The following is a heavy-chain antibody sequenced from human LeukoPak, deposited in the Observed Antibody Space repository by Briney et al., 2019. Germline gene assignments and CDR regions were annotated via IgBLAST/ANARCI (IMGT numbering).Heavy chain of an antibody. V-gene: IGHV1-8*02. CDR3: ARLYSGYDYG. CDR2: MNPNSGNT. CDR1: GYTFTSYG. D-gene: IGHD5-12*01. J-gene: IGHJ4*02. Sequence: ASVKVSCKASGYTFTSYGISWVRQATGQGLEWMGWMNPNSGNTGYAQKFQGRVTMTRNTSISTAYMELSSLRSDDTAVYYCARLYSGYDYGWGQGTLVTVSS.